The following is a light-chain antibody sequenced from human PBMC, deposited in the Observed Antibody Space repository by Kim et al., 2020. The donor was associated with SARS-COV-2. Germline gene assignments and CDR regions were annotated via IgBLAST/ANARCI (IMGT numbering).Light chain of an antibody. CDR2: GAS. CDR3: QQYGSSPIT. J-gene: IGKJ5*01. Sequence: VLTQSPGTLSLSPGERATLSCRASQSVSINNLAWYRQKPGQAPRLLIYGASYRATGIPDRFSGSGSETDFTLTISRLEPEDLAVYYCQQYGSSPITFGQGTRLEIK. CDR1: QSVSINN. V-gene: IGKV3-20*01.